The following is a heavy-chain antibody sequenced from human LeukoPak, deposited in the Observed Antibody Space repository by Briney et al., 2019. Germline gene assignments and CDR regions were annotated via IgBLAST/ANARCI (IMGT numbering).Heavy chain of an antibody. Sequence: ASVNVSCKASGYTFTGYYMHWVRQAPGQGLEWMGRINPNSGGTNYAQKFQGRVTMTRDTSISTAYMELSRLRSDDTAVYYCARDFGGYCSSTSCPPDYWGQGTLVTVSS. V-gene: IGHV1-2*06. CDR2: INPNSGGT. D-gene: IGHD2-2*01. CDR1: GYTFTGYY. CDR3: ARDFGGYCSSTSCPPDY. J-gene: IGHJ4*02.